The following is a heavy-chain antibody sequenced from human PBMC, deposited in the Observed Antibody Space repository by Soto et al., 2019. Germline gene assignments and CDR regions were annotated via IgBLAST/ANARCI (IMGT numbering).Heavy chain of an antibody. CDR2: IIPIFGTA. V-gene: IGHV1-69*01. D-gene: IGHD6-6*01. J-gene: IGHJ5*02. CDR3: ATGPPYSSSSAWFDP. Sequence: QVQLVQSGAEVKKPGSSVKVSCKASGGTFSSYAISWVRQAPGQGFEWMGGIIPIFGTANYAQKFQGRVTITADESTSTAYMELSSLRSEDTAVDYWATGPPYSSSSAWFDPWGQGTLVTVSS. CDR1: GGTFSSYA.